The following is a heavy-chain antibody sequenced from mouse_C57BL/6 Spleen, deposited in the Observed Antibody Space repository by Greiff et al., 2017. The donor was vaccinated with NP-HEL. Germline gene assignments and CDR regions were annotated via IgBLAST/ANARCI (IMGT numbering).Heavy chain of an antibody. CDR3: ARGSANWDGYAMDY. D-gene: IGHD4-1*01. CDR1: GYTFTSYW. J-gene: IGHJ4*01. CDR2: IDPSDSET. V-gene: IGHV1-52*01. Sequence: QVQLQQPGAELVRPGSSVKLSCKASGYTFTSYWMHWVKQRPIQGLEWIGNIDPSDSETHYNQKFKDKATLTVDKSSSTAYMQLSSRTSEDSAVYYCARGSANWDGYAMDYWGQGTSVTVSS.